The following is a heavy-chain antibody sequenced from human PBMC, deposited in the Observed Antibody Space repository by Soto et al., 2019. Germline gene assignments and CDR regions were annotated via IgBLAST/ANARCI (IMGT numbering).Heavy chain of an antibody. J-gene: IGHJ4*02. CDR3: AKDSNDFWSGYYQHLQDSCFDY. CDR2: ISYDGSNK. V-gene: IGHV3-30*18. Sequence: QVQLVESGGGVVQPGRSLRLSCAASGFTFSSYGMHWVRQAPGKGLEWVSVISYDGSNKYYADSVKGRFTISRDNSKNTLYLQMNSLRAEDTAVYYCAKDSNDFWSGYYQHLQDSCFDYWGQGTLVTVSS. D-gene: IGHD3-3*01. CDR1: GFTFSSYG.